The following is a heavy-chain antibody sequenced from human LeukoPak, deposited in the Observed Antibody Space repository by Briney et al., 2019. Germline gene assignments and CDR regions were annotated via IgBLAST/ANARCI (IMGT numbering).Heavy chain of an antibody. D-gene: IGHD5-12*01. CDR3: ARRGYSGYDGADYFDY. J-gene: IGHJ4*02. V-gene: IGHV4-39*01. Sequence: PSETLSLTCTVSGGSISSSSYYWGWIRQPPGKGLEWIGSIYYSGSTYYNPSLKGRVTISVDTSKNQFSLKLSSVTAADTAVYYCARRGYSGYDGADYFDYWGQGTLVTVSS. CDR1: GGSISSSSYY. CDR2: IYYSGST.